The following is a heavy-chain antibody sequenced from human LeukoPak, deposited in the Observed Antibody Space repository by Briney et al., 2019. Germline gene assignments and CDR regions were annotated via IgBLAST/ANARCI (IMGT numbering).Heavy chain of an antibody. CDR3: ARAAGSGSSMGFDY. Sequence: SETLSLTCTVSGGSISSSSYYWGWIRQPPGKGLEWIGSIYYSGSTYYNPSLKSRVTISVDTSKNQFSLKLSSVTAADTAVYYCARAAGSGSSMGFDYWGQGTLVTVSS. V-gene: IGHV4-39*07. CDR1: GGSISSSSYY. D-gene: IGHD1-26*01. J-gene: IGHJ4*02. CDR2: IYYSGST.